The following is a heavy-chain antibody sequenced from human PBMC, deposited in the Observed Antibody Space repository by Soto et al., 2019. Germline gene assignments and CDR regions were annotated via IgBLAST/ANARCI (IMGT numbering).Heavy chain of an antibody. V-gene: IGHV3-72*01. CDR1: GFTFSDHY. Sequence: EVQLVESGGGLVQPGGSLRLSCATSGFTFSDHYLEWVGQAPGKGLEWVGRSRNRAQSYTTEYAASVKGRFTISRDDSKNSLYLQVNSLTTDDTAVYYCVLWVRGVINYWGQGTLVTVSS. J-gene: IGHJ4*02. CDR3: VLWVRGVINY. CDR2: SRNRAQSYTT. D-gene: IGHD3-10*01.